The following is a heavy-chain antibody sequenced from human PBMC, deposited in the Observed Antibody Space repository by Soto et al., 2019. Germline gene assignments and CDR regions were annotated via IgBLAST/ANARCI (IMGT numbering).Heavy chain of an antibody. CDR3: ARYLGVVPAAMMYYGMDV. CDR1: GYTFTSYG. Sequence: VASVKVSCKASGYTFTSYGISWVRQAPGQGLEWMGWISAYNGNTNYAQKLQGRVTMTTDTSTSTAYMELRSLRSDDTAVYYCARYLGVVPAAMMYYGMDVWGQGTTVTVSS. V-gene: IGHV1-18*04. J-gene: IGHJ6*02. CDR2: ISAYNGNT. D-gene: IGHD2-2*01.